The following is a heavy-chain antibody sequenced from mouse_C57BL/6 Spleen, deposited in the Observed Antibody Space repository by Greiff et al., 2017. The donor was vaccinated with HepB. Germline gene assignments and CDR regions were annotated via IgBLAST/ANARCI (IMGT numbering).Heavy chain of an antibody. Sequence: VQLQQSGPELVKPGASVKILCKASGYTFTDYNMDWVKQSHGKSLEWIGDINPNNGGTIYNQKFKGKATLTVDKSSSTAYMELRSLTSEDTAVYYCARSGDGWAYWGQGTLVTVSA. CDR1: GYTFTDYN. V-gene: IGHV1-18*01. CDR2: INPNNGGT. CDR3: ARSGDGWAY. D-gene: IGHD2-3*01. J-gene: IGHJ3*01.